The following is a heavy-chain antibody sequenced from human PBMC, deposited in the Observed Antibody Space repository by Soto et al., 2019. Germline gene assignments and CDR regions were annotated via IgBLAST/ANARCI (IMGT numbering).Heavy chain of an antibody. CDR3: ARAKYSSSWSDYYYYGMDV. D-gene: IGHD6-13*01. J-gene: IGHJ6*02. CDR2: IYYSGST. V-gene: IGHV4-59*01. Sequence: SETLSLTCTVSGGSISSYYWSWIRQPPGKGLEWIGYIYYSGSTNYNPSLKSRVTISVDTSKNQFSLKLSSVTAADTAVYYCARAKYSSSWSDYYYYGMDVWGQGTTVTVSS. CDR1: GGSISSYY.